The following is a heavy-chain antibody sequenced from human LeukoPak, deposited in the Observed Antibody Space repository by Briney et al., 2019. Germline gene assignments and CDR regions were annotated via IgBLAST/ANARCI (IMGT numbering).Heavy chain of an antibody. D-gene: IGHD3-9*01. CDR1: GGSVSSGTYY. CDR2: MYYSGST. V-gene: IGHV4-61*03. J-gene: IGHJ3*02. CDR3: AQVPLRSFDLDSFDI. Sequence: SETLSLTCTVSGGSVSSGTYYWSWIRQPPGKGLEWIGYMYYSGSTNYNPSLKSRVTISVDTSKNHFSLKLSSMTAADTAVYYCAQVPLRSFDLDSFDIWGQGTMVTVSS.